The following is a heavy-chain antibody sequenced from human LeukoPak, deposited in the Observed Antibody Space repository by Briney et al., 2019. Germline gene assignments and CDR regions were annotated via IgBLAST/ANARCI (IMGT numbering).Heavy chain of an antibody. CDR1: GYTFTDSY. D-gene: IGHD1-7*01. Sequence: ASVKVSCKASGYTFTDSYMHWVRQAPGRGLEWMGWISAYNGNTNYAQKLQGRVTMTTDASTSTAYMELRSLRSDDTAVYYCGKSSLTETTGCSDPWGQGTLAPSPQ. CDR3: GKSSLTETTGCSDP. CDR2: ISAYNGNT. J-gene: IGHJ5*02. V-gene: IGHV1-18*04.